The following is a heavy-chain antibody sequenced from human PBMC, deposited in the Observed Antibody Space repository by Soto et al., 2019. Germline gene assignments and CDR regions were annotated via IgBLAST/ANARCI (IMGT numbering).Heavy chain of an antibody. J-gene: IGHJ4*02. CDR1: GGSISSGGYY. CDR3: AREGITGTTFPYFDY. CDR2: IYYSGST. Sequence: SKTLYLTCTVSGGSISSGGYYWSWIRQHQGKGLEWIGYIYYSGSTYYNPSLKSRVTISVDTSKNQFSLKLTSVTAAHTAVYYFAREGITGTTFPYFDYWGQGTLVTVSS. V-gene: IGHV4-31*03. D-gene: IGHD1-7*01.